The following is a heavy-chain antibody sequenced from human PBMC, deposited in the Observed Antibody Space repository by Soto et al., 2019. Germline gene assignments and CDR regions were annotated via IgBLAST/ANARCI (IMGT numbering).Heavy chain of an antibody. Sequence: ASVKVSCKASGYTFTGYYIHWVRQAPGQGLEWMGWINPNNGDTNYAQKFQGRVSMTRDTSTSTAYMELTSLRFDDTAVYYCARHSGYDYVFDYWGQGTLVTVSS. CDR1: GYTFTGYY. D-gene: IGHD5-12*01. V-gene: IGHV1-2*02. CDR2: INPNNGDT. CDR3: ARHSGYDYVFDY. J-gene: IGHJ4*02.